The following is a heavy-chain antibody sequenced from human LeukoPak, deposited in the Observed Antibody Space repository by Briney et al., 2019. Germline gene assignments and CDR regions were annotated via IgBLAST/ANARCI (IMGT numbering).Heavy chain of an antibody. V-gene: IGHV4-4*07. CDR2: IHSSGST. CDR3: ARGSQNYYNPFDN. J-gene: IGHJ4*02. D-gene: IGHD3-10*01. CDR1: GGSISGSISGTY. Sequence: SETLSLTCTVSGGSISGSISGTYWSWVPPPAGKGLEWIGRIHSSGSTKYNPSLKSRVTMSVDTSKNQLFLRLTSVTAADTALYYCARGSQNYYNPFDNWGQGTLVTVSP.